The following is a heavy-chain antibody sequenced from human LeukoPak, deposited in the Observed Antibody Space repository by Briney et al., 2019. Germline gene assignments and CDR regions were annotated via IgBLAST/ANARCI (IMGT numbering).Heavy chain of an antibody. D-gene: IGHD1-26*01. CDR1: GYTFTGYY. J-gene: IGHJ3*02. Sequence: ASVKVSCKASGYTFTGYYMHWVRQAPGQGLEWMGWINPNSGGTNYAQKFQGRVTMTRDTSISTAYMELSRLRSDDTAVYYCAKSDSSGSYDEDSGDAFDIWGQGTMVTVSS. CDR2: INPNSGGT. V-gene: IGHV1-2*02. CDR3: AKSDSSGSYDEDSGDAFDI.